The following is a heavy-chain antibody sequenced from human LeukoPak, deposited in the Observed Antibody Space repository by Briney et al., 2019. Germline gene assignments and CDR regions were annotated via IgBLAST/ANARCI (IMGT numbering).Heavy chain of an antibody. CDR2: IYYSGST. J-gene: IGHJ4*02. CDR3: ARARPQLVLDY. D-gene: IGHD6-13*01. Sequence: PSETLSLTCTVSGGSISSYYWSWIRQPPGKGLEWIGYIYYSGSTNYNPSLKSRVTISVDTSKNQFSLKLSSVTAADTAVYYCARARPQLVLDYWGQGTLVTVSS. V-gene: IGHV4-59*08. CDR1: GGSISSYY.